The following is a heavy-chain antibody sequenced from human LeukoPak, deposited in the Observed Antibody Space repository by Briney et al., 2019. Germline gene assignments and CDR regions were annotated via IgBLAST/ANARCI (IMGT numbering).Heavy chain of an antibody. D-gene: IGHD6-6*01. Sequence: GGSLRLSCAVSGFTLSDSWMSWVRQAPGKGLEWVANIENEKDGSKKYYAESVKGRFTISRDNSKNTLYLQMNSLRAEDTAVYYCAKDPIAARPFICYFDYWGQGTLVTVSS. J-gene: IGHJ4*02. V-gene: IGHV3-7*03. CDR1: GFTLSDSW. CDR3: AKDPIAARPFICYFDY. CDR2: IENEKDGSKK.